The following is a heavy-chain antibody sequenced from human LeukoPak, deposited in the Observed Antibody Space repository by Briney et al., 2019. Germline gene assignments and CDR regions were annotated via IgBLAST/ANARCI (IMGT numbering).Heavy chain of an antibody. V-gene: IGHV3-23*01. D-gene: IGHD2-2*02. CDR2: ISGSGGST. J-gene: IGHJ4*02. Sequence: GGSQRLSCAAYGFTFSSYAMSWVRQAPGKGLEWVSAISGSGGSTYYADSVKGRFTISRDNSKNTLYLQMNSLRAEDTAVYYCAKARTSGYCSSTSCYTGGYFDYRGQGTLVTVSS. CDR3: AKARTSGYCSSTSCYTGGYFDY. CDR1: GFTFSSYA.